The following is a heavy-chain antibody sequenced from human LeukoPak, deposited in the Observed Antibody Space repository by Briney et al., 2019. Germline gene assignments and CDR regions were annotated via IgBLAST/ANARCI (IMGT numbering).Heavy chain of an antibody. CDR1: GGSISSSSYY. D-gene: IGHD2-2*02. Sequence: PSETLSLTCTVSGGSISSSSYYWGWIRQPPGKGLEWIGSIYYSGSTYYNPSLKSRVTISVDTSKNQFSLKLSSVTAADTAVYYCASMETDIVVVPAAILFPYYYYMDVWGKGTTVTVSS. J-gene: IGHJ6*03. CDR2: IYYSGST. CDR3: ASMETDIVVVPAAILFPYYYYMDV. V-gene: IGHV4-39*01.